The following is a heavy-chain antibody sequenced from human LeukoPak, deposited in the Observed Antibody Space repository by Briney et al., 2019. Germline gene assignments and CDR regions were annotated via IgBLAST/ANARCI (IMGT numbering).Heavy chain of an antibody. J-gene: IGHJ4*02. Sequence: PSETLSLTCTVSGYSISSGYYWGWIRQPPGKGLEWIGSIYHSGSTYYNPSLKSRVTISVDTSKNQFSLKLSSVTAADTAVYYCARDLVTMVRGDDYWGQGTLVTVSS. CDR1: GYSISSGYY. D-gene: IGHD3-10*01. CDR3: ARDLVTMVRGDDY. V-gene: IGHV4-38-2*02. CDR2: IYHSGST.